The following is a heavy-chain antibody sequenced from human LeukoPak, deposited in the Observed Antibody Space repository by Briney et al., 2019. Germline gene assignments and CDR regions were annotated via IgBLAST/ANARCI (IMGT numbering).Heavy chain of an antibody. CDR1: GFTFSSYW. CDR2: IKQDGSEK. J-gene: IGHJ5*02. Sequence: GGSLRLSCAASGFTFSSYWMSWVRQPPGKGLEWVANIKQDGSEKYYVDSVKGRFTISRDNAKNSLYLQMNSLRAEDTAVYYCARGASGIQLWFFDPWGQGTLVTVSS. V-gene: IGHV3-7*01. CDR3: ARGASGIQLWFFDP. D-gene: IGHD5-18*01.